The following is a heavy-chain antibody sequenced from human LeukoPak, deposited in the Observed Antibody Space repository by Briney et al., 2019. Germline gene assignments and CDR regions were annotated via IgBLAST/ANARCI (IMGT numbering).Heavy chain of an antibody. Sequence: ASVKVSCKASGYTFTTLDINWVRQATGQGLEWMGWMNPNSGNTGYAQKFQGRVTMTRNTSISTAYMELSSLRSEDTAVYYCARAGYSRVTRRDAFDIWGQGTMVTVSS. CDR3: ARAGYSRVTRRDAFDI. J-gene: IGHJ3*02. V-gene: IGHV1-8*02. D-gene: IGHD6-13*01. CDR2: MNPNSGNT. CDR1: GYTFTTLD.